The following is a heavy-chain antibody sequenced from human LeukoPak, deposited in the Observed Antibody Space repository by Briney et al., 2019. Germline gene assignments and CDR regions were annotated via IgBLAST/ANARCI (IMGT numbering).Heavy chain of an antibody. CDR3: ARDHSGAFDI. J-gene: IGHJ3*02. V-gene: IGHV3-21*01. Sequence: GGSLRLSCAASGFSFSNFGMNWVRQAPGKGLEWVSSISSSSTSIFYADSVKGRFTTSRDNAKNSLYLQMSSLRAEDTAVYYCARDHSGAFDIWGQGTMVTVSS. CDR1: GFSFSNFG. D-gene: IGHD1-14*01. CDR2: ISSSSTSI.